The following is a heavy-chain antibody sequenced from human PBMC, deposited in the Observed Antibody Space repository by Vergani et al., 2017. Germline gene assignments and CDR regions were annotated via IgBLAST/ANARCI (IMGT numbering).Heavy chain of an antibody. CDR1: GYSISRGYY. J-gene: IGHJ3*02. CDR3: ARXFWVSQGVGAFET. Sequence: QVQLQESGPGLVKPSEPLALTCSVSGYSISRGYYWGWIRQPPGKGLEWIATVFHSGSAYYNPSLRRPVTISVETSKNQFSLRLTTLTAADTAVYYCARXFWVSQGVGAFETWGRGTEVSVSS. D-gene: IGHD3-3*02. CDR2: VFHSGSA. V-gene: IGHV4-38-2*02.